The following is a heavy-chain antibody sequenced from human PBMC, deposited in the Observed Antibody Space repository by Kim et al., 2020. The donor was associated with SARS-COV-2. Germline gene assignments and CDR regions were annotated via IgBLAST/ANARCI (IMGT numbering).Heavy chain of an antibody. V-gene: IGHV3-23*01. CDR3: AKESSGYDLFVSYCGGDCHPFGY. D-gene: IGHD2-21*01. CDR1: GFTFSSYA. CDR2: ISGSGGST. Sequence: GGSLRLSCAASGFTFSSYAMSWVRQAPGKGLEWVSAISGSGGSTYYADSVKGRFTISRDNSKNTLYLQMNSLRAEDTAVYYCAKESSGYDLFVSYCGGDCHPFGYWGQGTLVTVAS. J-gene: IGHJ4*02.